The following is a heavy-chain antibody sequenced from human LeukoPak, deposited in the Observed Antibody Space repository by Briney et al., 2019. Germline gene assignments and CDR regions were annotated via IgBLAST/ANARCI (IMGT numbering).Heavy chain of an antibody. D-gene: IGHD3-22*01. V-gene: IGHV3-7*01. CDR1: GFTFSSYW. Sequence: GGSLRLSCAASGFTFSSYWMSWVRQAPGRGLDWVANIKQDGSEKYYADSVKGRFTISRDNAKNSLYLQMKSLRAEDTAVYYCAREGYYDSSGYEGLDYWGQGTLVTVSS. CDR2: IKQDGSEK. CDR3: AREGYYDSSGYEGLDY. J-gene: IGHJ4*02.